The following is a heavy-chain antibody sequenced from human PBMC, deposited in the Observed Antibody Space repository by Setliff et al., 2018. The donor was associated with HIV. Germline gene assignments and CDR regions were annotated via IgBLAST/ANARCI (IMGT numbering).Heavy chain of an antibody. CDR2: INPKSGNT. J-gene: IGHJ3*02. V-gene: IGHV1-2*02. Sequence: ASVKVSCKASGYTFTDYYIHWVRQAPGQGLEWMGWINPKSGNTKYAQKFQDRVTMTRDTSISTAYMELSRLTSDDTAVYYCARGAYSSIWFSQGLNAFDIWGQGTMVTVSS. D-gene: IGHD6-13*01. CDR1: GYTFTDYY. CDR3: ARGAYSSIWFSQGLNAFDI.